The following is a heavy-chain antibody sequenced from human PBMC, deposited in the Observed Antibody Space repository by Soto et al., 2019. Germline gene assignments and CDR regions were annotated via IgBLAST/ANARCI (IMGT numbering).Heavy chain of an antibody. CDR3: ADSQVEQFLYYFDY. J-gene: IGHJ4*02. CDR1: GFTFSSYA. V-gene: IGHV3-23*01. D-gene: IGHD3-10*01. CDR2: ISGSAAST. Sequence: RSLSCAASGFTFSSYAMSWVRQAPGKGLEWVSAISGSAASTYYADSVKGRFTISRDNSKNTLYLQMNSLTAEDTAVYYCADSQVEQFLYYFDYWGQGTMVTVSS.